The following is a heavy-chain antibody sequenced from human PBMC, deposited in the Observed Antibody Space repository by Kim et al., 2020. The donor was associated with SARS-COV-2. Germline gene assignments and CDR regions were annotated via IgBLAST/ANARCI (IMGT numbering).Heavy chain of an antibody. CDR3: ASDRLVLLWFRELLSPDAFDI. V-gene: IGHV1-18*01. CDR1: GYTFTSYG. CDR2: ISAYNGNT. Sequence: ASVKVSCKASGYTFTSYGISWVRQAPGQGLEWMGWISAYNGNTNYAQKLQGRVTMTTDTSTSTAYMELRSLRSDDTAVYYCASDRLVLLWFRELLSPDAFDIWGQGTMVTVSS. J-gene: IGHJ3*02. D-gene: IGHD3-10*01.